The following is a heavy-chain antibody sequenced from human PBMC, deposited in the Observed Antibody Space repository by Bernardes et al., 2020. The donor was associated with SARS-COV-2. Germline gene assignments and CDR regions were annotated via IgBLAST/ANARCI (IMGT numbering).Heavy chain of an antibody. V-gene: IGHV1-69*04. D-gene: IGHD3-10*01. CDR3: AHETKDYSDSGPYYKISYFDP. CDR1: GGTFSSNA. J-gene: IGHJ5*02. CDR2: IVPTLGIP. Sequence: SVKVSCKASGGTFSSNAISWVRQAPGQGLEWMGRIVPTLGIPNYAQRFQGRITLTADMSTSTAYMDLTSLRSEDTAVYYCAHETKDYSDSGPYYKISYFDPWGQGTPVTVSS.